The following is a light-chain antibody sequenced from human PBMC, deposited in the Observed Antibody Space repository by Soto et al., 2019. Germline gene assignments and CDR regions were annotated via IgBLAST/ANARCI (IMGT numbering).Light chain of an antibody. J-gene: IGKJ1*01. Sequence: EIVLTQSPGTLSLSPGERATLSCRASQSVSSSYLAWYQQKPGQAPRLLIYGTSSRATAIPDRFSGSGSGTNLSLTNRTVEHEDCAVYYCHQYGSSSWTFGQGTKVEIK. CDR2: GTS. CDR1: QSVSSSY. V-gene: IGKV3-20*01. CDR3: HQYGSSSWT.